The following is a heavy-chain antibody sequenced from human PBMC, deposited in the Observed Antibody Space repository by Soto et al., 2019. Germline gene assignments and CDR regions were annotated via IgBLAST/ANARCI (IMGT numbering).Heavy chain of an antibody. CDR1: GGSFSGYY. CDR3: ARGALVRDSSSSQNNWFDP. CDR2: INHSGST. Sequence: SSETLSLTCAVYGGSFSGYYWSWIRQPPGKGLEWIGEINHSGSTNYNPSLKSRVTISVDTSKNQFSLKLSSVTAADTAVYYCARGALVRDSSSSQNNWFDPWGQGTLVTVSA. V-gene: IGHV4-34*01. D-gene: IGHD6-6*01. J-gene: IGHJ5*02.